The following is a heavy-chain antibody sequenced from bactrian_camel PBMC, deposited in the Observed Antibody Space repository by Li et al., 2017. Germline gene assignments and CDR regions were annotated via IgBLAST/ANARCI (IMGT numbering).Heavy chain of an antibody. CDR2: IDSVGTP. J-gene: IGHJ4*01. CDR3: AARLSSCPPPQRFGAPSFNY. V-gene: IGHV3S25*01. D-gene: IGHD4*01. CDR1: GFDFSSNW. Sequence: QLVESGGGLVQPGGSLRLSCVASGFDFSSNWMSWVRQAAGKGREGVATIDSVGTPYYADSAKGRFTTSQNYAKNKVYLQMNSLKPEDTAMYYCAARLSSCPPPQRFGAPSFNYWGQGTQVTVS.